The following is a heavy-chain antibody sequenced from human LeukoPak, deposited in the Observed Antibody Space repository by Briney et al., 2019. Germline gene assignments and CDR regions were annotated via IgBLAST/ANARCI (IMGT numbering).Heavy chain of an antibody. Sequence: PGGSLRLSCVASGFTFSNFGVHWVRQAPGKGLEWVAVISYNGHYEYYGESVEGRFTISRDNSKNTVSLQMDNLRIEDTAVYYCAARKEWELRPFYYYYYYMDVWGKGTTVTISS. CDR2: ISYNGHYE. CDR1: GFTFSNFG. D-gene: IGHD1-26*01. J-gene: IGHJ6*03. CDR3: AARKEWELRPFYYYYYYMDV. V-gene: IGHV3-30*03.